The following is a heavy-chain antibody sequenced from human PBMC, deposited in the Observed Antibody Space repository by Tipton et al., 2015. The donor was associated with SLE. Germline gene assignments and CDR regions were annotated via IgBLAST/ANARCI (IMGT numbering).Heavy chain of an antibody. CDR2: ISFDGSNE. CDR1: GFTLSGYA. J-gene: IGHJ4*02. Sequence: QVQLVQSGGGVVQPGRSLRLSCAAAGFTLSGYAMHWVRQAPGKGLECVAVISFDGSNEYYADSVKGRFTISTDNSKNTLYLQMNSLRAEDTAVYYCARDPGVITPPDYWGQGTLVTVSS. D-gene: IGHD2-21*01. CDR3: ARDPGVITPPDY. V-gene: IGHV3-30*04.